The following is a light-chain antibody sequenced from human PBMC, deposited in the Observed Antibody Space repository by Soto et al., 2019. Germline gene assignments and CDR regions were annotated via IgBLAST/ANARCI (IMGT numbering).Light chain of an antibody. V-gene: IGKV3-20*01. CDR3: QQYGSSGT. CDR2: GAS. Sequence: DIMLTPFSGPLSFSAGARATLSCRASQSFSSSHIAWYQQKPGQAPSLLIYGASIRATGIPDRFSGGGSGTDFTLTISILEPEDFAVYYCQQYGSSGTFGQGTKVDIK. J-gene: IGKJ1*01. CDR1: QSFSSSH.